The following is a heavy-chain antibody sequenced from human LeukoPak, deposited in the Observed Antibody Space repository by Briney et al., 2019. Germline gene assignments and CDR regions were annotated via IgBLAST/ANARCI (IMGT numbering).Heavy chain of an antibody. D-gene: IGHD4-17*01. Sequence: GGSLRLSCVASGFTFSSYEMNWVRQAPGKGLEWVSYISSSGGNRYYADSVKGRFTTSRDNAKNSLYLQMNSLRAEDTAVYYCARDGTTVTQYYFDYWGQGTPVTVSS. CDR2: ISSSGGNR. J-gene: IGHJ4*02. V-gene: IGHV3-48*03. CDR3: ARDGTTVTQYYFDY. CDR1: GFTFSSYE.